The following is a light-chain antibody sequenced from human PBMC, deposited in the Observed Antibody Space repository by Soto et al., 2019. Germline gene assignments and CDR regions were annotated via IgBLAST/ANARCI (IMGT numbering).Light chain of an antibody. CDR3: QSYDTSVRAWV. CDR2: GNN. J-gene: IGLJ1*01. Sequence: QSVLTQPPSVSGAPGQRVAISCTGSGSNIGAGSDVHWYQQLPGMAPKLLVYGNNKRPSGVPARFSGSKSATSASLAITGLEAEDEADYYCQSYDTSVRAWVFGTGTKLTVL. CDR1: GSNIGAGSD. V-gene: IGLV1-40*01.